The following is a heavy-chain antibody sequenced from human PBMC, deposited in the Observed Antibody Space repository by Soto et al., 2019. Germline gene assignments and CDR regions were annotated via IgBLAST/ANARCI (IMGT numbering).Heavy chain of an antibody. CDR2: ISPDGSAM. V-gene: IGHV3-7*01. CDR3: GRNFRVSN. D-gene: IGHD3-10*01. CDR1: GFTFSSPW. Sequence: EVQLVESGGGLVQPRGSLRLSCPGSGFTFSSPWMSWVRQAPGKGLAWVANISPDGSAMSNVASVQGRFTISRDNAKNLLLLQMHRLGAEDAAVYYCGRNFRVSNGGRGTLVTVSS. J-gene: IGHJ4*02.